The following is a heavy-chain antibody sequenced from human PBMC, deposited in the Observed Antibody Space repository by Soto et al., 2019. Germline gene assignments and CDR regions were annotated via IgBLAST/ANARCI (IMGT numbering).Heavy chain of an antibody. CDR1: GYTFTSYG. V-gene: IGHV1-18*04. CDR3: ARFSGGSYNTYYFYYGMDV. J-gene: IGHJ6*02. Sequence: ASVKVSCKASGYTFTSYGISWVRQAPGQGLDWMGWISAYNGNTKYAQDLQGRVAMTTDTSTSTAYMELRSLRSDDTAMYYCARFSGGSYNTYYFYYGMDVWGQGTTVTVSS. CDR2: ISAYNGNT. D-gene: IGHD2-15*01.